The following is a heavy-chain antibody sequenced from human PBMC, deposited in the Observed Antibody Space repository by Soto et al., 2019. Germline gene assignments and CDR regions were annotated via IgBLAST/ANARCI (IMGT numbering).Heavy chain of an antibody. CDR2: INHSGST. Sequence: QVQLQQWGAGLLKPSETLSLTCAVYGGSFSGYYWSWIRQPPGKGLEWIGEINHSGSTNYNPSLKSRVTISVDTSKNQFSLTLSSVTAADTAVYDCARGRRDIVVVPAAPVSRRYFDYWGQGTLVTFSS. D-gene: IGHD2-2*01. V-gene: IGHV4-34*01. J-gene: IGHJ4*02. CDR3: ARGRRDIVVVPAAPVSRRYFDY. CDR1: GGSFSGYY.